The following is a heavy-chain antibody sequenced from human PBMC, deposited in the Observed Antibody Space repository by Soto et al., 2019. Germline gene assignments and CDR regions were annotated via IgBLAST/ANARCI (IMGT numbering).Heavy chain of an antibody. CDR3: TTDSYITSIIVRFDY. J-gene: IGHJ4*01. CDR1: DFPFSNAW. V-gene: IGHV3-15*07. Sequence: PGGSLRLSCAGSDFPFSNAWINWVRHVPGKGLEWVGRIKSKNDGGTTDFAAPVKGRFAISRDDSKNMVYLEMNSLQTEDTAIYYCTTDSYITSIIVRFDYWGHGTLVTVSS. D-gene: IGHD3-22*01. CDR2: IKSKNDGGTT.